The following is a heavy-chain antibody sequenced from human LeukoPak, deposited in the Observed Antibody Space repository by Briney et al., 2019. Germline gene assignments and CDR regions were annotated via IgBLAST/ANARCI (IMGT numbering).Heavy chain of an antibody. D-gene: IGHD3-3*01. V-gene: IGHV1-46*01. J-gene: IGHJ5*02. CDR3: ARGPPFRFLEWSTPNWFDP. Sequence: ASVKVSCKASGYTFTSYYMHWVRQAPGQGLEWMGIINPSGGSTSYAQKFQGRVTMTRDTSTSTVYMELSSLRSEDTAGYYCARGPPFRFLEWSTPNWFDPWGQGTLVTVSS. CDR1: GYTFTSYY. CDR2: INPSGGST.